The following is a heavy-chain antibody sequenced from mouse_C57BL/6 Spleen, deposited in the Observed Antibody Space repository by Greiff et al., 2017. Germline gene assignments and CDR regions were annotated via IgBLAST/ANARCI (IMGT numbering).Heavy chain of an antibody. CDR3: AGASITTVVALDFDV. Sequence: EVKLVESGPGLVKPSQSLSLTCSVTGYSITSGYYWNWIRQFPGNKLEWMGYIRYDGSNNYNPSLKNRISITRDTSKNQFFLKLNSVTTEDTATYYCAGASITTVVALDFDVWGTGTTVTVSS. CDR2: IRYDGSN. J-gene: IGHJ1*03. D-gene: IGHD1-1*01. CDR1: GYSITSGYY. V-gene: IGHV3-6*01.